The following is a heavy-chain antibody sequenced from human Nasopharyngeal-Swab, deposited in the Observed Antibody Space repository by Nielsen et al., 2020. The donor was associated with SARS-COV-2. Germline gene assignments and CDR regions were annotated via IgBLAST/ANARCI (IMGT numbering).Heavy chain of an antibody. D-gene: IGHD6-13*01. V-gene: IGHV1-69*13. J-gene: IGHJ6*03. CDR3: ARLPGIAAAGRERYYYYYMDV. CDR1: GGTFSSYA. CDR2: IIPIFGTA. Sequence: SVQVSCKASGGTFSSYAISWVRQAPGQGLEWMGGIIPIFGTANYAQKFQGRVTITADESTSTAYMELSSLRSEDTAVYYCARLPGIAAAGRERYYYYYMDVWGKGTTVTVSS.